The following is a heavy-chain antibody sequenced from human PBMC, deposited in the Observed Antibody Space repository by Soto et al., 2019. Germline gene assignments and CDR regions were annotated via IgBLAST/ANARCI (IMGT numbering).Heavy chain of an antibody. V-gene: IGHV3-23*01. CDR1: GFTFSSYA. J-gene: IGHJ6*02. CDR2: ISGSGGST. CDR3: AKGDSSGWYYYYGMDV. Sequence: EVQLLESGGGLVQPGGSLRLSCAASGFTFSSYAMSWVRQAPGKGLEWVSAISGSGGSTYYADSVKGRFTISRDNSKNTLYLQMNSLRAEDTAVYYCAKGDSSGWYYYYGMDVWGQGTTVTVSS. D-gene: IGHD6-19*01.